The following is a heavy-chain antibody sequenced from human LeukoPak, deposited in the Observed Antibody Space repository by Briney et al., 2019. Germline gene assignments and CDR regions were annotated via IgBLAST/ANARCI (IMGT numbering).Heavy chain of an antibody. CDR1: GGSISSHY. Sequence: SETLSLTCTVSGGSISSHYWSWIRQPPGKGREWMGFIYYIDSTNSNHSLKSRVTLSVDTSKKQFSLKLTSVAAADTAVYYCARSQSSGYYYVYDTWGQGTLVTVSS. CDR2: IYYIDST. V-gene: IGHV4-59*11. J-gene: IGHJ5*02. CDR3: ARSQSSGYYYVYDT. D-gene: IGHD3-22*01.